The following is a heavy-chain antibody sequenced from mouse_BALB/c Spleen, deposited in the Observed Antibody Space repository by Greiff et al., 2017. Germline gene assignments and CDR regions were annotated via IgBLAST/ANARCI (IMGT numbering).Heavy chain of an antibody. CDR3: GRDANSLLRLRYAMDY. CDR2: INPYNGDT. D-gene: IGHD1-2*01. CDR1: GYSFTGYF. V-gene: IGHV1-37*01. Sequence: VQLKESGPELVKPGASVKISCKASGYSFTGYFMNWVKQSHGKSLEWIGRINPYNGDTFYNQKFKGKATLTVDKSSSTAHMELLSLTSEDSAVYYCGRDANSLLRLRYAMDYWGQGTSVTVSS. J-gene: IGHJ4*01.